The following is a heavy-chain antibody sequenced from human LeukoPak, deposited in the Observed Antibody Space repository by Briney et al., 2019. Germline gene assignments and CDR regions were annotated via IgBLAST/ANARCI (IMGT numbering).Heavy chain of an antibody. CDR1: GYTFTSYG. Sequence: ASVKVSCKASGYTFTSYGISWVRQAPGQGLEWMGWISAYNGNTNYAQKLQGRVTMTTDTSTSTAYMELRSLRSDDTAVYYCARDPTPYSSSWSNYFDYCGQGTLVTVSS. CDR3: ARDPTPYSSSWSNYFDY. J-gene: IGHJ4*02. CDR2: ISAYNGNT. D-gene: IGHD6-13*01. V-gene: IGHV1-18*01.